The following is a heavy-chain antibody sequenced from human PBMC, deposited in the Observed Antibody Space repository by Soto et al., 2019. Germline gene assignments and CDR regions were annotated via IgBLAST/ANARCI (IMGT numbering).Heavy chain of an antibody. Sequence: SVKVSCKASRVAFSKFIVTWVRQAPGLGLEWVGGIIPIFGTANYAQKFQGRVTITADESTSTSYMEVNNLRSEDTAVYYCAKVRYSSPMGYYYGMDVWGQGTTVTI. CDR3: AKVRYSSPMGYYYGMDV. D-gene: IGHD6-19*01. J-gene: IGHJ6*02. V-gene: IGHV1-69*13. CDR1: RVAFSKFI. CDR2: IIPIFGTA.